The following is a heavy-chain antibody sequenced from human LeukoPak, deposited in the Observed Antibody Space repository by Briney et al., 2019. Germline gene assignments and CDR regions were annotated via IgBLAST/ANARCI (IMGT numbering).Heavy chain of an antibody. Sequence: SETLSLTCTVSGGSISSYYWSWIRQPPGKGLEWIGEINHSGSTNYNPSLKSRVTISVDTSKNQFSLKLSSVTAADTAVYYCARAWGYGGPIDYWGQGTLVTVSS. V-gene: IGHV4-34*01. D-gene: IGHD4-23*01. CDR2: INHSGST. CDR1: GGSISSYY. CDR3: ARAWGYGGPIDY. J-gene: IGHJ4*02.